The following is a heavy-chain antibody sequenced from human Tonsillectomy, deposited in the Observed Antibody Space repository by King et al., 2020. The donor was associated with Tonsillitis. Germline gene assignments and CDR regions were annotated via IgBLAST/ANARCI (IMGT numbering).Heavy chain of an antibody. D-gene: IGHD2-21*02. V-gene: IGHV5-51*01. CDR2: IYPGDSDT. Sequence: VQLVESGAEVKKPGESLKISCKGSGYSFTSYWIGWVRQMPGKGLEWMVIIYPGDSDTRYSPSFQGQVTISADKSISTAYLQWSSLKASDTAMYYCARPRHCGGDCYSHYYFDYWGQGTLVTVSS. J-gene: IGHJ4*02. CDR3: ARPRHCGGDCYSHYYFDY. CDR1: GYSFTSYW.